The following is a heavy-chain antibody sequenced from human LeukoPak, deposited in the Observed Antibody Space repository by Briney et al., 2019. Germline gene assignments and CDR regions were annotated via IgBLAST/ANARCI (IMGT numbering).Heavy chain of an antibody. CDR2: INPNSGGT. CDR1: GYTFTGYY. CDR3: ARDLDFGVVILRYYYYMDV. V-gene: IGHV1-2*02. Sequence: ASVKVSCKASGYTFTGYYMHWVRQAPGQGLEWMGWINPNSGGTNYAQKFQGRVTMTRDTSISTAYMKLSRLRSDDTAVYYCARDLDFGVVILRYYYYMDVWGKGTTVTVSS. D-gene: IGHD3-3*01. J-gene: IGHJ6*03.